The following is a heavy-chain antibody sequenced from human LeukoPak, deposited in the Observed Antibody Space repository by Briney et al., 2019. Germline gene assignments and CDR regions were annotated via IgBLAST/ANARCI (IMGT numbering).Heavy chain of an antibody. CDR3: LGAFDF. Sequence: GGSLRLSCAASGFIFSTYSMSWVRQAPGKGLEWVSSISSSSSYIHYADSVRGRFTISRDNAQNSLYLQMNSLRVKDTAVYYCLGAFDFWGQGTMVTVSS. V-gene: IGHV3-21*01. CDR1: GFIFSTYS. J-gene: IGHJ3*01. CDR2: ISSSSSYI.